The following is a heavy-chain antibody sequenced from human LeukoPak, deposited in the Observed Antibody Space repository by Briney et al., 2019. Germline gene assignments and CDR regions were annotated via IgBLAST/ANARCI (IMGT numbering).Heavy chain of an antibody. CDR3: AKESGKFDY. CDR2: ISGDGVST. Sequence: GGSLRFSCVASGLPIADFAMHWVRQAPGKGLEWVSLISGDGVSTFYADSVKGRFSISRDNSKNSLYLEMNSLRTEDAAMYYCAKESGKFDYWGQGTLVAVSS. CDR1: GLPIADFA. V-gene: IGHV3-43*02. J-gene: IGHJ4*02.